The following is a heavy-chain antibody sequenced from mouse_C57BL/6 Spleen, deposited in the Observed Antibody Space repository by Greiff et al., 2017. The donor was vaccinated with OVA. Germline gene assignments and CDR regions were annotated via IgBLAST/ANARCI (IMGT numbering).Heavy chain of an antibody. D-gene: IGHD1-1*01. Sequence: VQLQQSGPELVKPGDSVKISCKASGYSFTGYFMNWVMQSHGKSLEWIGCINPYNGDTFYNQKFKGKATLTVDKSSSTAHMELRSLTSEDSAVYYCARSHYYGSSPWYFDVWGTGTTVTVSS. CDR1: GYSFTGYF. V-gene: IGHV1-20*01. CDR3: ARSHYYGSSPWYFDV. J-gene: IGHJ1*03. CDR2: INPYNGDT.